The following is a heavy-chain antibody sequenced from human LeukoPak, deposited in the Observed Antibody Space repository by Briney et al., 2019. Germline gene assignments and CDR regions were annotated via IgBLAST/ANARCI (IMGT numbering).Heavy chain of an antibody. CDR2: ISGSGGST. J-gene: IGHJ4*02. CDR3: AKAERPTTPIVGITTIGDY. Sequence: GGSLRLSCAASGFTFSSYAMSWVCQAPGKGLEWVSAISGSGGSTYYADSVKGRFTISRDNSKNTLYLQMNSLRAEDTAVYYCAKAERPTTPIVGITTIGDYWGQGTLVTVSS. D-gene: IGHD3-22*01. V-gene: IGHV3-23*01. CDR1: GFTFSSYA.